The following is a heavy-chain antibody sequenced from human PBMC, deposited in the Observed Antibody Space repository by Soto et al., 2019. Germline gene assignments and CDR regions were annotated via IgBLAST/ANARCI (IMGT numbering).Heavy chain of an antibody. V-gene: IGHV4-61*01. J-gene: IGHJ4*02. CDR3: ARYCSGGSCAFDY. D-gene: IGHD2-15*01. CDR2: IYHSGST. Sequence: TSETLSLTCTVSGGSVSSGSYYWSWIRQPPGKGLEWIGYIYHSGSTNYNPSLKSRVTISVDKSKNQFSLKLSSVTAADTAVYYCARYCSGGSCAFDYWGQGTLVTVSS. CDR1: GGSVSSGSYY.